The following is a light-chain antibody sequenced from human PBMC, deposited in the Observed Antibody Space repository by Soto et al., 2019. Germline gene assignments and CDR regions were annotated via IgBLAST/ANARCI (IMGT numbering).Light chain of an antibody. CDR3: SSYTFTGTWV. V-gene: IGLV2-14*03. J-gene: IGLJ3*02. Sequence: QSALTQPASVSGSPGQSITISCIGTSSGVGVYNYVSWYQQHPDKAPKLMIYDVSNRPSGVPDRFSGSKSGNTASLTISGLQAEDEADYYCSSYTFTGTWVFGGGTKLTVL. CDR1: SSGVGVYNY. CDR2: DVS.